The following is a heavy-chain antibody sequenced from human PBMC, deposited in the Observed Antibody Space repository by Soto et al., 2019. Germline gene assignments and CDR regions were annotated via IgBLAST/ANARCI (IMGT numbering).Heavy chain of an antibody. CDR2: ISGSGGAT. CDR1: GFTLKDCA. J-gene: IGHJ4*02. CDR3: ARTRTAFYRYYFDS. Sequence: GGSLRLSFSTSGFTLKDCAISWVRQAPGKGLEWVSGISGSGGATYYTDSVEGRFTISKDFSKNTVSLQMTGLRVDDTAVYYCARTRTAFYRYYFDSWGQGALVTVSS. D-gene: IGHD2-21*02. V-gene: IGHV3-23*01.